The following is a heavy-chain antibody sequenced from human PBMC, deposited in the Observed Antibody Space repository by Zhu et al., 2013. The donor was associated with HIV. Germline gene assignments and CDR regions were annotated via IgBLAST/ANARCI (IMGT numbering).Heavy chain of an antibody. V-gene: IGHV1-46*01. D-gene: IGHD2-15*01. Sequence: QVQLVQSGAEVKKPGASVKISCKASGYSFTEYYIHWVRQAPGLGLQWMGIINPNGGGTTYGPKFQGRVTMTRDTSTSTVDMALTSLRSEDTAVYYCAAQGHGGNRGFDPWGQGNPGHRLL. J-gene: IGHJ5*02. CDR2: INPNGGGT. CDR3: AAQGHGGNRGFDP. CDR1: GYSFTEYY.